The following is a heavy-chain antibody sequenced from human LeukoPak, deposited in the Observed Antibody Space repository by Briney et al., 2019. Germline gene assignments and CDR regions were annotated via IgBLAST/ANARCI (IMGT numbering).Heavy chain of an antibody. Sequence: GGSLRLSCVVSEFRFSDYWMHWVRQAPGKGLVWVSRINSDGSSTSYADSVKGRFTISRDNAKNTLYLQMNSLGAEDTAVYYCAGDRFILRYFDLWGQGTLVTVSS. CDR3: AGDRFILRYFDL. CDR1: EFRFSDYW. J-gene: IGHJ4*02. V-gene: IGHV3-74*01. D-gene: IGHD3-9*01. CDR2: INSDGSST.